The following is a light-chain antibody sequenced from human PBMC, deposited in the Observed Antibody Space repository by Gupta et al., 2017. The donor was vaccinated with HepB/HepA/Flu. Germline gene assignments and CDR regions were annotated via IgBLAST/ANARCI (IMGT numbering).Light chain of an antibody. V-gene: IGKV4-1*01. Sequence: DIVMTQSPDSLSVSLGERATVSCRSSQNLLYSSNNKNYLAWYQQKSGQPPKLLFYWASTRESGVPDRFNVSGSGTDFTFTIISLQAEDVAVYYCQQYFGTGFTFGPGTXVDIK. CDR1: QNLLYSSNNKNY. CDR2: WAS. CDR3: QQYFGTGFT. J-gene: IGKJ3*01.